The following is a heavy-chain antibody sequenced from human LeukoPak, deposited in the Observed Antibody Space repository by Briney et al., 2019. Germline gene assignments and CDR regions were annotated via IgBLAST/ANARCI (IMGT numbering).Heavy chain of an antibody. CDR1: GGSMTNYY. V-gene: IGHV4-59*08. D-gene: IGHD3-22*01. J-gene: IGHJ4*02. CDR3: ARHDSSSLPGDY. CDR2: IYYSGST. Sequence: PSQTLSLTCTVSGGSMTNYYWSWIRQSPGKGLDWIGYIYYSGSTNYNPSLKSRVTISVDTSKNQFSLRLRSVTAADTGVYYCARHDSSSLPGDYWGQGTLVTVSS.